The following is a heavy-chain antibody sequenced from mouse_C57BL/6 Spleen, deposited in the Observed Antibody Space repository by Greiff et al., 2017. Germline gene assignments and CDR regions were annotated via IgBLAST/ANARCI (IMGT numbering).Heavy chain of an antibody. CDR3: ARGKSPWFAY. V-gene: IGHV2-2*01. Sequence: QVQLKESGPGLVQPSQSLSITCTVSGFSLTSYGVHWVRQSPGKGLEWLGVIWSGGSTDYNAAFISRLSISKDNSKSQVFFKMNSLQADDTAIYYCARGKSPWFAYWGQGTLVTVSA. CDR2: IWSGGST. CDR1: GFSLTSYG. J-gene: IGHJ3*01.